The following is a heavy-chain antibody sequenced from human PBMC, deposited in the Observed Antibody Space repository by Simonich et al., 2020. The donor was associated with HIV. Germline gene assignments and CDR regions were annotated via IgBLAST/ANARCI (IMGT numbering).Heavy chain of an antibody. CDR2: FNPTGDST. J-gene: IGHJ3*02. D-gene: IGHD1-26*01. V-gene: IGHV1-46*01. CDR1: GYTFTNYY. Sequence: QVQLVQSGAEVKKPGAPVKVSCKASGYTFTNYYMHWVRQAPGQGLEWMGMFNPTGDSTSYAQKFQGRVTMTRDTSTSTVYMELSSLRSDDTAVYYCALGGWEVLQTFDIWGQGTMVTVSS. CDR3: ALGGWEVLQTFDI.